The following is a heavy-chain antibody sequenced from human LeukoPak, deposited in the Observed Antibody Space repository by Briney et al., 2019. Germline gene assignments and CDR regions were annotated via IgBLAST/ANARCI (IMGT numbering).Heavy chain of an antibody. D-gene: IGHD1-1*01. Sequence: VASVKVSCKASGYTFTSYGISWVRQAPGQGLEWMGWISAYNGNTNYAQKLQGRVTMTTDTSTSTAYMELRSLRSDDTAVYYCARDGNWNGLLYNWFDPWGQGTLVTVSS. CDR3: ARDGNWNGLLYNWFDP. V-gene: IGHV1-18*01. CDR1: GYTFTSYG. J-gene: IGHJ5*02. CDR2: ISAYNGNT.